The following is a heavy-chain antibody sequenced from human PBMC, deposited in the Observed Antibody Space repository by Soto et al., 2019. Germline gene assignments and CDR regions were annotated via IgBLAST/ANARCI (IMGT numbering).Heavy chain of an antibody. D-gene: IGHD3-10*01. V-gene: IGHV1-2*02. Sequence: GASVKVSFKTSGYFFTSYYIHWLRQAPGQGLEWMGWINPNNGGTNSAQKFQGRVTMTSDTSINTAYMEITSLRSDDTALYYCAREVTYGGGSFSLGLWGQGTLVTVSS. CDR2: INPNNGGT. J-gene: IGHJ4*02. CDR1: GYFFTSYY. CDR3: AREVTYGGGSFSLGL.